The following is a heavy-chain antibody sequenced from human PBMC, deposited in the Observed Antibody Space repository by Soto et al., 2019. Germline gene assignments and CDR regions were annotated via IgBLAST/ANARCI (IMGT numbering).Heavy chain of an antibody. CDR2: IYYSGST. CDR3: ASYSSGWYDVSF. J-gene: IGHJ4*02. Sequence: SETLSLTCTVSGGSISSYYWSWIRQPPGKGLEWIGYIYYSGSTNYNPSLKSRVTISVDTSKNQFSLKLSSVTAADTAVYYCASYSSGWYDVSFWGQGTLVTAPQ. V-gene: IGHV4-59*01. CDR1: GGSISSYY. D-gene: IGHD6-19*01.